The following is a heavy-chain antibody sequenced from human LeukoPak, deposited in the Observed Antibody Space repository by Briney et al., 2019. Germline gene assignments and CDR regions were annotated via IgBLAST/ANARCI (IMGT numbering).Heavy chain of an antibody. Sequence: ASVKVSCKASGYTFTHNFMHWVRQAPGQGLEWMGIINPSGDNTWYAQKFQGRVTMTRDMATSTDYMEVNSLRSEDTAVYYCAKDPTDFDSSGQTYFDYWSQGTLVTVSS. V-gene: IGHV1-46*01. CDR3: AKDPTDFDSSGQTYFDY. J-gene: IGHJ4*02. CDR1: GYTFTHNF. D-gene: IGHD3-22*01. CDR2: INPSGDNT.